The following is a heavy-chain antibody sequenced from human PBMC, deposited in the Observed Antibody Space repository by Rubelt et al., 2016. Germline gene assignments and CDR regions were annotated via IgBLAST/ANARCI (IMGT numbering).Heavy chain of an antibody. D-gene: IGHD5-24*01. J-gene: IGHJ4*02. CDR3: ARVGDGNNVFYLDY. CDR2: IFYSGST. Sequence: QLQLQESGPGLVKPSETLSLTCSVSGGFISSSTSYWGWIRQPPGKGLEWIGSIFYSGSTSYNPSLKSRVTISLDRSKSQFSLKRSSVTAADTAVYYCARVGDGNNVFYLDYWGQGTLVTVSS. V-gene: IGHV4-39*07. CDR1: GGFISSSTSY.